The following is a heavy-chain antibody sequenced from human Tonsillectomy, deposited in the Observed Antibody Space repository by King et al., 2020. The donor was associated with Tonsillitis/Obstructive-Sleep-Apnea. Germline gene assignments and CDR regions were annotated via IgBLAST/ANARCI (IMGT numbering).Heavy chain of an antibody. CDR1: GCTFIKCW. D-gene: IGHD1-7*01. J-gene: IGHJ4*02. CDR2: IKSKTDGGTT. Sequence: VQLVECGGGLVKPGGSLRLSCAASGCTFIKCWMSWVREARGRGLEWVGRIKSKTDGGTTDDAAPVKGRFTISRDDSKNTLYLQMNSLKTEDTAVYYCTTGTRTGDLYYWGQGTLVTVSS. V-gene: IGHV3-15*01. CDR3: TTGTRTGDLYY.